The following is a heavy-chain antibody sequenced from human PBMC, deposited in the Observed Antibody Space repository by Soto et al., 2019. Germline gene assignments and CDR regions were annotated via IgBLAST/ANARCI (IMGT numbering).Heavy chain of an antibody. CDR2: INHSGST. Sequence: SETLSLTCAVYGGSFSGYYWSWIRQPPGKGLEWIGEINHSGSTNYNPSLKSRVTISVDTSKNQFSLKLSSVTAADTAVYYCARAGMRITMVRGTNWFDPWGQGTLVTVSS. D-gene: IGHD3-10*01. CDR3: ARAGMRITMVRGTNWFDP. CDR1: GGSFSGYY. J-gene: IGHJ5*02. V-gene: IGHV4-34*01.